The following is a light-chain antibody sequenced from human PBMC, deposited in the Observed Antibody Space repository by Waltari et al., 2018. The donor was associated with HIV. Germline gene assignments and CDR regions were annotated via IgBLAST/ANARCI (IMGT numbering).Light chain of an antibody. CDR3: QQYTSASWT. J-gene: IGKJ1*01. CDR2: STF. Sequence: VVLTQSPGTLSLSPGERATLSCRASQRGEAELLAWYQQKSGQPPRLLVYSTFRRATGIPDRFSGSGSGTGFTLTISKLEPEDFAVYYCQQYTSASWTFGQGTKVEIK. V-gene: IGKV3-20*01. CDR1: QRGEAEL.